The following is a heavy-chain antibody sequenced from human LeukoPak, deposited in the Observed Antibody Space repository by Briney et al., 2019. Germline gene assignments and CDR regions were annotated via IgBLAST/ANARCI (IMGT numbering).Heavy chain of an antibody. V-gene: IGHV4-38-2*02. CDR1: GYSITSGYY. CDR3: ARGERGSDY. CDR2: ISHTGST. Sequence: SETLSLTCTVSGYSITSGYYWGWFRPPPGKGLEWVASISHTGSTYYNPSLKRRVTISVDTSKNHFSLTLSSVTASDTAVYYCARGERGSDYWGQGTLITVSS. D-gene: IGHD5-24*01. J-gene: IGHJ4*02.